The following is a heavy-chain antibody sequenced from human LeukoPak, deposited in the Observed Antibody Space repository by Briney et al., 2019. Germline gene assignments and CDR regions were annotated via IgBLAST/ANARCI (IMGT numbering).Heavy chain of an antibody. CDR2: ISSSSSYI. CDR1: GFTFSSYS. J-gene: IGHJ6*03. V-gene: IGHV3-21*01. CDR3: ARGASYDILTGYYQDYYYYYMDV. Sequence: PGGSLRLSCAASGFTFSSYSMNWVRQAPGKGLEWVSSISSSSSYIYYADSVKGRFTISRDNAKNSLYLQMNSLRAEDTAVYYCARGASYDILTGYYQDYYYYYMDVWGKGTTVTVSS. D-gene: IGHD3-9*01.